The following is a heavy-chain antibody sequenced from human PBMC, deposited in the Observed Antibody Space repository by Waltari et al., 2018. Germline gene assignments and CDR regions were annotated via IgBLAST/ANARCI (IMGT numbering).Heavy chain of an antibody. D-gene: IGHD3-10*01. CDR2: INHSGRT. V-gene: IGHV4-34*01. CDR1: GGSFSGYY. Sequence: QVQLQQWGAGLLKPSETLSLTCAVYGGSFSGYYWSWIRQPPGKGLEWIGEINHSGRTNSNPSLKSRVTISVDTSKNQFSLKLSSVTAADTAVYYCARPWYYYGSGQFDPWGQGTLVTVSS. CDR3: ARPWYYYGSGQFDP. J-gene: IGHJ5*02.